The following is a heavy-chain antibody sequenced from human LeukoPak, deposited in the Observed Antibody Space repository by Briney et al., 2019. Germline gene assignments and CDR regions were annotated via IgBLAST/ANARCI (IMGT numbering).Heavy chain of an antibody. J-gene: IGHJ4*02. V-gene: IGHV4-59*01. CDR1: GGSISSYY. Sequence: PSETLSLTCTVSGGSISSYYWSWIRQPPGKGLEWIGYIYYSGSTNYNPSLKSRVTISVDTSKNQFSLKLSSVTAADTAVYYCARAGYGLGYDILTGYRANYYFDYWGQGTLVTVSS. D-gene: IGHD3-9*01. CDR3: ARAGYGLGYDILTGYRANYYFDY. CDR2: IYYSGST.